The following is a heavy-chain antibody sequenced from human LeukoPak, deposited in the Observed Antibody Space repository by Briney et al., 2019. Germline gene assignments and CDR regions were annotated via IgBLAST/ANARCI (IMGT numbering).Heavy chain of an antibody. V-gene: IGHV4-30-4*08. CDR3: ARVVVRCSSTSCYLKDNWFDP. Sequence: SETLSLTCTVSGGSISSGDYYWSWIRQPPGKGLEWIEYIYYSGSTYYNPSLKSRVTISVDTSKNQFSLKLSSVTAADTAVYYCARVVVRCSSTSCYLKDNWFDPWGQGTLVTVSS. CDR1: GGSISSGDYY. D-gene: IGHD2-2*01. CDR2: IYYSGST. J-gene: IGHJ5*02.